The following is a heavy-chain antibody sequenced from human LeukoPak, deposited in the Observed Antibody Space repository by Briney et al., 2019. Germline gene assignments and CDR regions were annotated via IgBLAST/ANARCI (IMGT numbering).Heavy chain of an antibody. Sequence: ASVKVSCKAYGYTFMSHGITWVRQAPGQGLEWMGWISGYSSNTHYAQTLQGRVTMTTDTSTNTAYMELRSLISDDTAVYHCARATGTWGHDGFDIWGQGTMVTVS. CDR3: ARATGTWGHDGFDI. CDR2: ISGYSSNT. CDR1: GYTFMSHG. D-gene: IGHD3-16*01. V-gene: IGHV1-18*01. J-gene: IGHJ3*02.